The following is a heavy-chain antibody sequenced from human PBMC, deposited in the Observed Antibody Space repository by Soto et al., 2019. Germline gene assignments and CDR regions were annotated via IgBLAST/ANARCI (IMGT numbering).Heavy chain of an antibody. CDR1: GGSISSSGYY. J-gene: IGHJ5*02. CDR3: ARHRRIVVVPAAPNWFDP. Sequence: SETLSLTSSVSGGSISSSGYYWGWIRQPPGKGLEWIGSIYYSGSTYYNPSLKSRVTISVDTSKNQFSLKLSSVTAADTAVYYCARHRRIVVVPAAPNWFDPWGQGTLVTVSS. CDR2: IYYSGST. D-gene: IGHD2-2*01. V-gene: IGHV4-39*01.